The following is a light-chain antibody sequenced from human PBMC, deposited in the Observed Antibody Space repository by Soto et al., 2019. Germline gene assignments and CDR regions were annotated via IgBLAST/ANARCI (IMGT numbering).Light chain of an antibody. CDR2: KAS. V-gene: IGKV1-5*03. CDR1: QSSSTS. Sequence: EIQMTQAPFTLSASLGDRVTVTCLASQSSSTSLAWYQQKPGKAPKLLIYKASSLESGVPSRFSGSGSGTEFTLTISSLQPDDFATYYCQQYNSYSRTFGQGTKVDI. CDR3: QQYNSYSRT. J-gene: IGKJ1*01.